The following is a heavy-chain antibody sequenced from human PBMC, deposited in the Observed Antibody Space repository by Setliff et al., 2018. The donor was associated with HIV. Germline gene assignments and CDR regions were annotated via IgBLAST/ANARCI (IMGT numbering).Heavy chain of an antibody. CDR3: ARDGGSSGWYFVLGYSDY. V-gene: IGHV4-39*02. CDR2: MYYTGST. Sequence: EPLSLTCTVSGGSTDSGSYYWAWIRQPPGKGLEWIGSMYYTGSTYYNPSLKSRVTISIDTSKNQFSLKLNSVTAADTAMYYCARDGGSSGWYFVLGYSDYWGPGTRVTVSS. D-gene: IGHD6-19*01. CDR1: GGSTDSGSYY. J-gene: IGHJ4*02.